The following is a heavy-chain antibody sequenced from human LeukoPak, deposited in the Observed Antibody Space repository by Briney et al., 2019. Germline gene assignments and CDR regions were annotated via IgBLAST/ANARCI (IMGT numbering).Heavy chain of an antibody. J-gene: IGHJ6*02. CDR2: ISYDGSNK. CDR1: GFTFSSYA. V-gene: IGHV3-30-3*01. D-gene: IGHD4-17*01. CDR3: ARVPNYGDRDSYGMDV. Sequence: PGRSLRLSCAASGFTFSSYAMHWVRQAPGKGLEWVAVISYDGSNKYYADSVKGRFTISRDNSKNTLYLQMNSLRAEDTAVYYCARVPNYGDRDSYGMDVWGQGTTVTVSS.